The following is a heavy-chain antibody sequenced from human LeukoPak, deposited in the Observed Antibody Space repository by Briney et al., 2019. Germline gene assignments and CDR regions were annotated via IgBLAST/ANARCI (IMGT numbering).Heavy chain of an antibody. Sequence: GGSLRLSCAASGFTFNSHAMSWARQAPGKGLEWVSGISGSGNTTYYADSVKGLFTISRDNSKNTLYLQMNSLRANDTAVYYCATGAGSSWYFYYWGQGIPVTVSS. D-gene: IGHD6-13*01. V-gene: IGHV3-23*01. J-gene: IGHJ4*02. CDR3: ATGAGSSWYFYY. CDR2: ISGSGNTT. CDR1: GFTFNSHA.